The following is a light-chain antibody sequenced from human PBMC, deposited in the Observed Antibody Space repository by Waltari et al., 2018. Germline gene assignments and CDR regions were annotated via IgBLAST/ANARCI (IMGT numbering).Light chain of an antibody. CDR2: DIS. CDR1: QSVSRY. Sequence: EIVLTQSPATLSFFPGERVTLSCRASQSVSRYMAWYQQKPGQAPRLLIYDISNRATGIPARFSGSGSGSDVTLTISSLEPEDCAVYYCHQHNNWPYTFGQGTKLEI. V-gene: IGKV3-11*01. CDR3: HQHNNWPYT. J-gene: IGKJ2*01.